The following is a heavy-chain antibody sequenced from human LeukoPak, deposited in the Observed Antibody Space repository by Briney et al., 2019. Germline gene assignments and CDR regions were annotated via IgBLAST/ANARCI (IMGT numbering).Heavy chain of an antibody. J-gene: IGHJ4*02. Sequence: SETLSLTCTVSGGSISSYYWSWIRQPPGKGLKWIGSIYYSGSTYYNPSLKSRVTISVDTSKNQFSLKLSSVTAADTAVYYCARLLAGYSSDYWGQGTLVTVSS. CDR1: GGSISSYY. CDR2: IYYSGST. V-gene: IGHV4-59*05. D-gene: IGHD5-18*01. CDR3: ARLLAGYSSDY.